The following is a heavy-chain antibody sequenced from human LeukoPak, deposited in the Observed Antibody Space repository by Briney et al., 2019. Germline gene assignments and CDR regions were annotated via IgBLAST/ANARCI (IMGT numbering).Heavy chain of an antibody. D-gene: IGHD1-26*01. J-gene: IGHJ1*01. CDR1: GFTFSSYS. V-gene: IGHV3-21*01. CDR2: ISSSSSYI. CDR3: ARMYIKWGRYLQH. Sequence: PGGSLRLSCAASGFTFSSYSMNWVRQAPGKGLEWVSSISSSSSYIYYADSVKGRFTISRDNAKNSLYLQMNSLRAEDTAVYYCARMYIKWGRYLQHWGQGTLVTVSS.